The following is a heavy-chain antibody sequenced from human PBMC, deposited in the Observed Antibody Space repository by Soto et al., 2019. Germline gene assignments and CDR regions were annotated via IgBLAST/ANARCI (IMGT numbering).Heavy chain of an antibody. V-gene: IGHV3-7*03. CDR3: AKGAVPTTPVPLFDY. D-gene: IGHD1-1*01. CDR2: IKQDGSEK. CDR1: GFTFSSYW. J-gene: IGHJ4*02. Sequence: GGSLRLSCAASGFTFSSYWMSWVRQAPGKGLEWVANIKQDGSEKYYVDSVKGRFTISRDNSKNTLYLQMNSLRAEDTAVYYCAKGAVPTTPVPLFDYWGQGTLVTVSS.